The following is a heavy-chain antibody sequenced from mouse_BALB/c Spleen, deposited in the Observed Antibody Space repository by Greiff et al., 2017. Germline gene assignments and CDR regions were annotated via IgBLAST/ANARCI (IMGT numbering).Heavy chain of an antibody. J-gene: IGHJ3*01. V-gene: IGHV1-54*01. D-gene: IGHD4-1*01. CDR2: INPGSGGT. Sequence: QVQLQQSGAELVRPGTSVKVSCKASGYAFTNYLIEWVKQRPGQGLEWIGVINPGSGGTNYNEKFKGKATLTADKSSSTAYMQLSSLTSDDSAVYFCARSRLTGTREGFAYWGQGTLVTVSA. CDR3: ARSRLTGTREGFAY. CDR1: GYAFTNYL.